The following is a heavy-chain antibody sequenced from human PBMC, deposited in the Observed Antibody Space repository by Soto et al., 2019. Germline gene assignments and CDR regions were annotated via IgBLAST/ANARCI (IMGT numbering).Heavy chain of an antibody. D-gene: IGHD6-13*01. CDR1: GGSISSYY. J-gene: IGHJ4*02. CDR2: IYYSGST. CDR3: ARGGLVSAGTLDY. Sequence: SETLSLTCAVSGGSISSYYWSWVRQPPGQGLEWIGYIYYSGSTNYNPSLESRVAMSVDTSKNQFSLKLNSVTAADTAVYYCARGGLVSAGTLDYWGQGTLVTVSS. V-gene: IGHV4-59*01.